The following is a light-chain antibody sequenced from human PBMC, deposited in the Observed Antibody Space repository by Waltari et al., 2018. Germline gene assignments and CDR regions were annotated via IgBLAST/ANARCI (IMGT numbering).Light chain of an antibody. J-gene: IGKJ1*01. Sequence: DIQVAQSPSSLSASVGDTVTITCRTSQTANRFLNWYQHKPGKAPKLLIFAASILQTGAPSRFSGSGSGTDFTLNISSLQPEDFATYYCQQSYISPQTFGQGTRVEIK. V-gene: IGKV1-39*01. CDR3: QQSYISPQT. CDR1: QTANRF. CDR2: AAS.